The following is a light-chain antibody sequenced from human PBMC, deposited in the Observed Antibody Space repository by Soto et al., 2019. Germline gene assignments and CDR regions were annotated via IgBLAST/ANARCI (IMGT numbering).Light chain of an antibody. V-gene: IGKV3-20*01. J-gene: IGKJ1*01. CDR2: GAS. Sequence: EIVLTQSPATLSVSPGEKVTLSCRASQSVSSNLAWYQQKPGQAPRLLIYGASSRATGIPDRFSGSGSGTDFTLTISRLEPEDFAVYYCQQYGSSPTFGQGTKVDIK. CDR1: QSVSSN. CDR3: QQYGSSPT.